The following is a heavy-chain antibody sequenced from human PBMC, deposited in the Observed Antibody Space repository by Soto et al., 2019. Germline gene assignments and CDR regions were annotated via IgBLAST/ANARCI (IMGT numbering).Heavy chain of an antibody. Sequence: SETLSLTCTVSGGSISSGGYYWSWIRQHPGKGLEWIGYIYYSGSTYYNPSLKSRVTISVDTSKNQFSLKLSSVTAADTAVYYFARVGYDILTGYHPDLNWFDPWGQGTLVTVSS. J-gene: IGHJ5*02. V-gene: IGHV4-31*03. CDR3: ARVGYDILTGYHPDLNWFDP. CDR2: IYYSGST. CDR1: GGSISSGGYY. D-gene: IGHD3-9*01.